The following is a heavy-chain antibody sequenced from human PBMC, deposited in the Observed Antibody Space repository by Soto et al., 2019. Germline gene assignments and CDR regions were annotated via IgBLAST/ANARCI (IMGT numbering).Heavy chain of an antibody. Sequence: ATLSLTCTVSGGSISSYHWSWIRQSAGKGLEWIGRIYTSGNTHYNPSLKSRVTVSIDTSKNQFFLTVNSVTAADSAVYYCARESGDNWDYEAYWGQGTPVTVSS. J-gene: IGHJ4*02. V-gene: IGHV4-4*07. CDR1: GGSISSYH. CDR2: IYTSGNT. D-gene: IGHD1-7*01. CDR3: ARESGDNWDYEAY.